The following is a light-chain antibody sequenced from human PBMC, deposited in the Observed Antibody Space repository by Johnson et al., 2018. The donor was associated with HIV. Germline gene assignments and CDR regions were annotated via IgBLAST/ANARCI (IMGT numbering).Light chain of an antibody. CDR1: SSNIGNNY. J-gene: IGLJ1*01. Sequence: QSVLTQPPSVSAAPGQKVTISCSGSSSNIGNNYVSWYQQFPGTVPKLLIYDNYKRPSGTPDRFSGSKSGTSATLGITGLQTGDGADYYCLAWDTSLRAWGVFGTGTKVTVL. CDR2: DNY. V-gene: IGLV1-51*01. CDR3: LAWDTSLRAWGV.